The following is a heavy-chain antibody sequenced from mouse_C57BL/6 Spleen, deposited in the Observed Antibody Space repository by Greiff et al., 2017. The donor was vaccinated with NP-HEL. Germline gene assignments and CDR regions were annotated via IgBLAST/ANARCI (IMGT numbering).Heavy chain of an antibody. Sequence: QVQLKESGAELVKPGASVKISCKASGYAFSSYWMNWVKQRPGKGLEWIGQIYPGDGDTNYNGKFKGKATLTADKSSSTAYMQLSSLTSEDSAVYFCARGRTGTPFDYWGQGTTLTVSS. V-gene: IGHV1-80*01. J-gene: IGHJ2*01. D-gene: IGHD4-1*01. CDR3: ARGRTGTPFDY. CDR2: IYPGDGDT. CDR1: GYAFSSYW.